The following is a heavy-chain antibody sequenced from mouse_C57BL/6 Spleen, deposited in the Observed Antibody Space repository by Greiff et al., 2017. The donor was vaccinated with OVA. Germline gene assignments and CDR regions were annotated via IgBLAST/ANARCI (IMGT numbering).Heavy chain of an antibody. D-gene: IGHD1-1*01. CDR1: GFTFSDYG. J-gene: IGHJ4*01. Sequence: EVQLVESGGGLVKPGGSLKLSCAASGFTFSDYGMHWVRQAPEKGLEWVAYISSGSSTIYYADTVKGRFTISRDNAKNTLFLQMTSLRSEDTAMYYCASAPYYYGSSPSYAMDYWGQGTSVTVSS. CDR3: ASAPYYYGSSPSYAMDY. V-gene: IGHV5-17*01. CDR2: ISSGSSTI.